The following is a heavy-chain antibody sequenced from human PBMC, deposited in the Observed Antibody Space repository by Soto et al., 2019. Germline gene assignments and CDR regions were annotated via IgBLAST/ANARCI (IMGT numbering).Heavy chain of an antibody. J-gene: IGHJ6*02. CDR1: GYTFTSYG. Sequence: QVKLVQSGAEVKKPGASVKVSCKASGYTFTSYGISWVRQAPGQGLEWMGWISAYNGNTNYAQKLQGRVTMTTDTSTSTAYMELRSLRSDDTAVYYCARELPSAIRHYYYYYYGMDVWGQGTTVTVSS. D-gene: IGHD2-2*02. V-gene: IGHV1-18*01. CDR3: ARELPSAIRHYYYYYYGMDV. CDR2: ISAYNGNT.